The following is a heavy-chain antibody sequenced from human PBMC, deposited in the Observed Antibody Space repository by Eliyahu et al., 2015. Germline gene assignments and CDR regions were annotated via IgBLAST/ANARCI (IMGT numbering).Heavy chain of an antibody. J-gene: IGHJ4*02. CDR2: ISGSGGST. Sequence: EVQLLESGGGLVQPGGSLRLSCAASGFTFXSYAMRWVRQAPGKGLEWVSAISGSGGSTYYADSVKGRFTISRDNSKNTLYLQMNSLRAEDTAVYYCAKDPGIAAAVSHFDYWGQGTLVTVSS. V-gene: IGHV3-23*01. CDR3: AKDPGIAAAVSHFDY. D-gene: IGHD6-13*01. CDR1: GFTFXSYA.